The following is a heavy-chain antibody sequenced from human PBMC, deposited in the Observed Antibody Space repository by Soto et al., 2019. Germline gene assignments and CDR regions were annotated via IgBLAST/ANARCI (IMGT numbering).Heavy chain of an antibody. Sequence: GGSLRLSCTASGFTFGDYAMSWFRQAPGKGLEWVGFIRSKAYGGTTEYAASVKGRFTISRDDSKSIAYLQMNSLKTEDTAVYYCTRGWANNYYYDSSGYYRHGMDVWGQGTTVTVSS. D-gene: IGHD3-22*01. CDR2: IRSKAYGGTT. J-gene: IGHJ6*02. V-gene: IGHV3-49*03. CDR3: TRGWANNYYYDSSGYYRHGMDV. CDR1: GFTFGDYA.